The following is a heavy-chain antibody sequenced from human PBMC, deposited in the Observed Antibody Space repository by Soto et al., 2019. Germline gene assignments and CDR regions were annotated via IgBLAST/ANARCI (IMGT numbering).Heavy chain of an antibody. CDR2: ISSSSSYI. J-gene: IGHJ6*02. Sequence: EVQLVESGGGPVKPGGSLRLSCAASGFTFSSYSMNWVRQAPGKGLEWVSSISSSSSYIYYADSVKGRFTISRDNAKNSLYLQMNSLRAEDTAVYYCARIRVTGNPRYYYGMDVWGQGTTVTVSS. D-gene: IGHD1-20*01. CDR3: ARIRVTGNPRYYYGMDV. V-gene: IGHV3-21*01. CDR1: GFTFSSYS.